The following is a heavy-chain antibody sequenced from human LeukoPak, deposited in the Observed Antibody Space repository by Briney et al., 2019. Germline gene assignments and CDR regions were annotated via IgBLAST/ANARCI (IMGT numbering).Heavy chain of an antibody. D-gene: IGHD6-13*01. CDR2: INPSGGST. Sequence: GASVKVSCKASGYTFTSYYMRWMRQAPGQGLEWMGMINPSGGSTSYTQKFQGRVAMTRDTSTSTVYMELSSLRSEDTAVYYCARDSGMKQQLDYFDYWGQGTLVTVSS. J-gene: IGHJ4*02. CDR3: ARDSGMKQQLDYFDY. V-gene: IGHV1-46*01. CDR1: GYTFTSYY.